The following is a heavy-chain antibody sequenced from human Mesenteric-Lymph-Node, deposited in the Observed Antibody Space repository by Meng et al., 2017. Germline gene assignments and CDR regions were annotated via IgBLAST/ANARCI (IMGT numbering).Heavy chain of an antibody. Sequence: QVWLQESGPGFSKPSGILSLTRAVSGDSIGMKCWSWVRQSPGEELEWIGEIHHSGTTDYNPSLKSRVTISVDKSKNQLSLKLTSVTAADTAVYYCARGPSRWLQFSFDYWGQGTLVTVSS. D-gene: IGHD5-24*01. J-gene: IGHJ4*02. CDR2: IHHSGTT. V-gene: IGHV4-4*02. CDR1: GDSIGMKC. CDR3: ARGPSRWLQFSFDY.